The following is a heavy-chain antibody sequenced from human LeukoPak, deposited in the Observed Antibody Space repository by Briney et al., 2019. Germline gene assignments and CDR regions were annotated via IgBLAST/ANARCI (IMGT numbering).Heavy chain of an antibody. Sequence: ASVKVSCKAFGYTFTGYYMHWVRQAPGQGLEWMGWINPNSGGTNYAQKFQGRVTMTRDTSISTAYMELSRLRSDDTAVYYCARDHSSSWYGRNNWFDPWGQGTLVTVSS. CDR2: INPNSGGT. D-gene: IGHD6-13*01. J-gene: IGHJ5*02. V-gene: IGHV1-2*02. CDR1: GYTFTGYY. CDR3: ARDHSSSWYGRNNWFDP.